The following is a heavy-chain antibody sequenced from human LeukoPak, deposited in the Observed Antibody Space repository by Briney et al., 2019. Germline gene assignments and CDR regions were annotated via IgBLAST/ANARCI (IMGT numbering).Heavy chain of an antibody. CDR3: ARGGGGD. J-gene: IGHJ4*02. CDR1: GASISSYH. V-gene: IGHV4-59*12. D-gene: IGHD4-23*01. CDR2: LFNSGGT. Sequence: SETLSLTCTVSGASISSYHWSWIRQPPGKGLEWIGDLFNSGGTSYNPSLKSRVTMSLDTSKNQFSLKLSSVTAADTAAYYCARGGGGDWGQGTLVTVSS.